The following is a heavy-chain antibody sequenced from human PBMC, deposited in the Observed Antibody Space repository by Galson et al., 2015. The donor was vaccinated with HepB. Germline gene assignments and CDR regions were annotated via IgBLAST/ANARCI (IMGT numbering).Heavy chain of an antibody. Sequence: SLRLSCAASGFTFSNYWMSWVRQAPGKGLEWVANIKQDGSEKYYVDSVKGRFTISRDNAKNSLYLQMNSLRAEDTAVYYCAREFLGGAFDYWGQGTLVTVSS. V-gene: IGHV3-7*01. CDR3: AREFLGGAFDY. CDR1: GFTFSNYW. CDR2: IKQDGSEK. J-gene: IGHJ4*02. D-gene: IGHD3-16*01.